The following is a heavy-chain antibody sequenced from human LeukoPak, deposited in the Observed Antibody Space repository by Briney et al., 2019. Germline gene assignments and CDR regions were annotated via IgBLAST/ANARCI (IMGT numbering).Heavy chain of an antibody. CDR2: ISAYNGNT. J-gene: IGHJ4*02. CDR3: ARDYPAAVHPIDY. CDR1: GYIFTSYG. V-gene: IGHV1-18*01. D-gene: IGHD2-2*01. Sequence: ASVKVSCKASGYIFTSYGISWVRQAPGQGVEWLGWISAYNGNTNYAQKLQGRVTMTTDTSTSTAYMELRSLRSDDTAVYYCARDYPAAVHPIDYWGQGTLVTVSS.